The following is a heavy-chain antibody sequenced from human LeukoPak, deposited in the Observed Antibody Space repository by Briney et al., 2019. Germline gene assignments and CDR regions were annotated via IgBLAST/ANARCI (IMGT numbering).Heavy chain of an antibody. CDR3: AKEYYYDSSGYYP. J-gene: IGHJ5*02. D-gene: IGHD3-22*01. Sequence: GGSLRLSCAASGFTFSSYGMHWVRQAPGKGLEWVAFIRYDGSNKYYADSVKGRFTISRDNSKNTLYLQMNSLRAEDTAVYYCAKEYYYDSSGYYPWGQGTLVTVSS. CDR1: GFTFSSYG. V-gene: IGHV3-30*02. CDR2: IRYDGSNK.